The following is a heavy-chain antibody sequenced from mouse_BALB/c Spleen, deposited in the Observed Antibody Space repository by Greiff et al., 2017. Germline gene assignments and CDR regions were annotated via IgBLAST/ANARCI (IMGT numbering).Heavy chain of an antibody. CDR3: ARGRGYFDY. Sequence: EVQLVESGGGLVKPGGSLKLSCAASGFTFSSYAMSWVRQTPEKRLEWVASISSGGSTYYPDSVKGRFTISRDNARNILYLQMSSLRSEDTAMYYCARGRGYFDYWGQGTTLTVSS. CDR2: ISSGGST. J-gene: IGHJ2*01. V-gene: IGHV5-6-5*01. CDR1: GFTFSSYA.